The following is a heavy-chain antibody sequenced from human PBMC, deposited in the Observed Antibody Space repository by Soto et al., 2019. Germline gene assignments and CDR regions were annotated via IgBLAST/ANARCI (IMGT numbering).Heavy chain of an antibody. CDR1: GGSISSSSYY. Sequence: SETLSLTCTVSGGSISSSSYYWGGIRQPPGKGLEWIGSIYYSGSTYYNPSLKSRVTISVDTSKNQFSLKLSSVTAADTAVYYCARQYGSGSPLIDYWGQGTLVTVSS. CDR3: ARQYGSGSPLIDY. D-gene: IGHD3-10*01. V-gene: IGHV4-39*01. J-gene: IGHJ4*02. CDR2: IYYSGST.